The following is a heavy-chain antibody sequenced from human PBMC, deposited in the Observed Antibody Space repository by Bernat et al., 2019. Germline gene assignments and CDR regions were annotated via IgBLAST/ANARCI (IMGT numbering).Heavy chain of an antibody. CDR3: ARDNGSESNPDY. J-gene: IGHJ4*02. Sequence: QVQLQESGPGLVKPSGTLSLTCAVSGGSISSSNWWSWVRQPPGKGLEWIGDIYHSGSTNYNPSLKSRVTISIDKSKNQYSLELSSVTAADTAVYYCARDNGSESNPDYWGQGTLVTVSS. CDR2: IYHSGST. V-gene: IGHV4-4*02. D-gene: IGHD3-10*01. CDR1: GGSISSSNW.